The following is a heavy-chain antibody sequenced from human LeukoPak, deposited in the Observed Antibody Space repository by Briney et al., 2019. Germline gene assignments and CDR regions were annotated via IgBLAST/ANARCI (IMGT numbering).Heavy chain of an antibody. J-gene: IGHJ3*02. V-gene: IGHV3-30-3*01. D-gene: IGHD5-18*01. Sequence: GRSLRLSCAASGFTFSNYDMHWVRQTPGKGLEWVAVISYDGNNKYYADSVKGRFTISRDNSKNALYLQMNSLRAEDTAVYYCAKDGFHGGWQLWFPGDAFDIWGQGTMVTVSS. CDR2: ISYDGNNK. CDR1: GFTFSNYD. CDR3: AKDGFHGGWQLWFPGDAFDI.